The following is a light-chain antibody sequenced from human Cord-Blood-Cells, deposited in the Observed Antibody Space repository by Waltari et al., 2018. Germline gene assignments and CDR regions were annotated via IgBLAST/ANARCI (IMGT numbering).Light chain of an antibody. CDR1: QGISNY. Sequence: VIWMTQSPSLLSASTGDRVTISCRMSQGISNYLAWYQQKPGKAPELMIYAASTLQSGVPSRFRGSGSGTDFTLTISCLQSEDFAPYYCQQYYSFPPTFGGGTKVEIK. CDR2: AAS. J-gene: IGKJ4*01. CDR3: QQYYSFPPT. V-gene: IGKV1D-8*01.